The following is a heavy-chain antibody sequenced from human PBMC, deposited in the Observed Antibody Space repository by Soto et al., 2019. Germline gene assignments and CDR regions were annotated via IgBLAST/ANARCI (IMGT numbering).Heavy chain of an antibody. CDR1: GYRFIDYW. CDR3: ARQSTSAPKDY. V-gene: IGHV5-51*01. Sequence: GESLKISCKGSGYRFIDYWIGWVRQMPGKGLEWMGIIYPGDSDTRYSPSFEGHVTISVDKSISTAFLQWNSLKASDNAIYFCARQSTSAPKDYWGQGTLVTVSS. CDR2: IYPGDSDT. D-gene: IGHD3-10*01. J-gene: IGHJ4*01.